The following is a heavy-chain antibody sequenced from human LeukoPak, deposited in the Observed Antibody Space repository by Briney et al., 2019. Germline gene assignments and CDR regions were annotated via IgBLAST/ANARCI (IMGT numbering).Heavy chain of an antibody. CDR3: ARGTIAADDYYYMDV. Sequence: PSETLSLTCTVSGGSISSSSYYWGWIRQPPGKGLEWIGTMYYNGDTYYNPSVKSRVTISVDTSKNQFSLKLTSVTAADTAVYYCARGTIAADDYYYMDVWGKGTTVTISS. D-gene: IGHD6-13*01. CDR1: GGSISSSSYY. V-gene: IGHV4-39*01. J-gene: IGHJ6*03. CDR2: MYYNGDT.